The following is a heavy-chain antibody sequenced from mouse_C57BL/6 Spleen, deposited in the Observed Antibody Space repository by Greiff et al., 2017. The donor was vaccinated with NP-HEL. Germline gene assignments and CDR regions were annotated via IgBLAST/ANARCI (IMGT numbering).Heavy chain of an antibody. J-gene: IGHJ2*01. D-gene: IGHD1-1*01. CDR2: ISSGGDYI. CDR1: GFTFSSYA. V-gene: IGHV5-9-1*02. Sequence: EVKLQESGEGLVKPGGSLKLSCAASGFTFSSYAMSWVRQTPEKRLEWVAYISSGGDYIYYADTVKGRFTISRDNARNTLYLQMSSLKSEDTAMYYCTREGPLRYYFDYWGQGTTLTVSS. CDR3: TREGPLRYYFDY.